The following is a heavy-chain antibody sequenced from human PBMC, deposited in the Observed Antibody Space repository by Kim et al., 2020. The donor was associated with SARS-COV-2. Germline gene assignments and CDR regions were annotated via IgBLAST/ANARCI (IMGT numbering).Heavy chain of an antibody. CDR3: TSPDIVVVPAAMYAFEI. V-gene: IGHV3-73*01. J-gene: IGHJ3*02. CDR2: IRSKANSYAT. Sequence: GGSLRLSCAASGFTFSGSAMHWVRQASGKGLEWVGRIRSKANSYATAYAASVKGRFTISRDDSKNTAYLQMNSLKTEDTAVYYFTSPDIVVVPAAMYAFEIWGHGTMVTVSS. D-gene: IGHD2-2*01. CDR1: GFTFSGSA.